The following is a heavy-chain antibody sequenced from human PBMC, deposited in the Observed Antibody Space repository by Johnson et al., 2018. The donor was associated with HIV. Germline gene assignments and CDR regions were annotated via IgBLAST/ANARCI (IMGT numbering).Heavy chain of an antibody. CDR3: ALGTHSFNI. V-gene: IGHV3-23*04. J-gene: IGHJ3*02. D-gene: IGHD3-3*02. Sequence: VQLVESGGGLVQPGGSLRLSCAASGFTVSSNYMSWVRQAPGKGLEWVSGISDSGGNTYYADSVKGRFTISRDNSKNTLYLQMNSLRGEDTAIYYCALGTHSFNIWGQGTMVTVSS. CDR2: ISDSGGNT. CDR1: GFTVSSNY.